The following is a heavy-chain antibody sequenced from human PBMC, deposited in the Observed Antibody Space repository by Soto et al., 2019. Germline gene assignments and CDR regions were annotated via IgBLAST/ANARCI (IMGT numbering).Heavy chain of an antibody. Sequence: PSETLSLTCPVSGHSISSGYYWGWVRQTPAKGLEWLGSIDYSGNTYKNPSLKSRVSASVDLSQNQSSLNLRSVTAADTAVYFCARDLSSGYDSCYFDYWGQGTLVTVSS. CDR2: IDYSGNT. CDR3: ARDLSSGYDSCYFDY. J-gene: IGHJ4*02. CDR1: GHSISSGYY. D-gene: IGHD3-22*01. V-gene: IGHV4-38-2*02.